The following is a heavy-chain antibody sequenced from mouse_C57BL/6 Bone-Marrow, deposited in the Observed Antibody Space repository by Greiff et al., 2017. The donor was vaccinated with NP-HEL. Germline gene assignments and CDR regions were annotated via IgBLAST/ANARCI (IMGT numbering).Heavy chain of an antibody. CDR1: GYTFTSYW. CDR3: ARDYFDY. CDR2: IDPSDSYT. V-gene: IGHV1-69*01. Sequence: QVQLQQPGAELVMPGASVKLSCKASGYTFTSYWMHWVKQRPGQGLEWIGEIDPSDSYTNYNQKFQGKSTLTVDKASSTAYMQLSSLTSEDSAVYYCARDYFDYWGQGTTLTVAS. J-gene: IGHJ2*01.